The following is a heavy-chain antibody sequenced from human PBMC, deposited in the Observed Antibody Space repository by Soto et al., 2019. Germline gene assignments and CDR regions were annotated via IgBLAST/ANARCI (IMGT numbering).Heavy chain of an antibody. J-gene: IGHJ4*02. V-gene: IGHV1-2*04. CDR3: TTQEGVVVISDY. CDR2: INPNSGGT. CDR1: GYTFTGYY. Sequence: ASVKVSCKASGYTFTGYYMHWVRQAPGQGLEWMGWINPNSGGTNYAQKFQGWVTMTRDTSISTAYMELNSLKTEDTAVYYCTTQEGVVVISDYWGQGTLVTVSS. D-gene: IGHD2-21*01.